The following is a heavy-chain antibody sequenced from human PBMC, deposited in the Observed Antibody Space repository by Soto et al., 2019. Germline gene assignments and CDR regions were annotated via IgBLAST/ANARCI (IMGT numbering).Heavy chain of an antibody. V-gene: IGHV4-31*03. CDR1: GGSISSGGYY. J-gene: IGHJ6*02. CDR3: ARSSSDGMHV. CDR2: IYYSGST. Sequence: QVQLQESGPGLVKPSQTLSLTCTVSGGSISSGGYYWSWIRQHPGKGLEWIGYIYYSGSTYYNPSLKSRVTLSVDAANNECIPKVISVTAADTSVYYGARSSSDGMHVWGQGTTVTVSS. D-gene: IGHD2-15*01.